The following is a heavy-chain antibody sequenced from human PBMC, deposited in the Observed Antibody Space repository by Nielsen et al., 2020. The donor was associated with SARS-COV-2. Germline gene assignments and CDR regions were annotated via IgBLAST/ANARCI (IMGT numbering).Heavy chain of an antibody. CDR3: ARVSGSSSPY. CDR1: GGTFSSYA. D-gene: IGHD6-6*01. CDR2: INAGNGNT. Sequence: ASVKVSCKASGGTFSSYAISWVRQAPGQRLEWMGWINAGNGNTKYSQKFQGRVTITRDTSASTAYMELSSLRSEDTAVYYCARVSGSSSPYWGQGTLVTVSS. J-gene: IGHJ4*02. V-gene: IGHV1-3*01.